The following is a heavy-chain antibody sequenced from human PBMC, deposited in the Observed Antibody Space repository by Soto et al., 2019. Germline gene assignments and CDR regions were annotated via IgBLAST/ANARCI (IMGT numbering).Heavy chain of an antibody. CDR3: AIHGGEWLIYPFDY. Sequence: ASVKVSCKVSGYTLTELSMHWVRQAPGKGLEWMGGFDPEDGETIYAQKFQGRVTMTEDTSTDTAYMELSSLRSEDMAVYYCAIHGGEWLIYPFDYWGQGTQVTVSS. CDR1: GYTLTELS. J-gene: IGHJ4*02. D-gene: IGHD3-3*01. CDR2: FDPEDGET. V-gene: IGHV1-24*01.